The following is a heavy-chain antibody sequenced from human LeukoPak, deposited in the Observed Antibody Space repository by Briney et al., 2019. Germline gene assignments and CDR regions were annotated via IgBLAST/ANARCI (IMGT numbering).Heavy chain of an antibody. Sequence: GASLKISCQGSGYSFTSYWIGWVRQMPGKGLEWMGIIYPGDSDTRYSPSFQGQVTISADKSISTAYLQWSSLKASDTAMYYCARRCGGDCYNYYYGMDVWGQGTTVTVSS. V-gene: IGHV5-51*01. D-gene: IGHD2-21*02. CDR1: GYSFTSYW. J-gene: IGHJ6*02. CDR3: ARRCGGDCYNYYYGMDV. CDR2: IYPGDSDT.